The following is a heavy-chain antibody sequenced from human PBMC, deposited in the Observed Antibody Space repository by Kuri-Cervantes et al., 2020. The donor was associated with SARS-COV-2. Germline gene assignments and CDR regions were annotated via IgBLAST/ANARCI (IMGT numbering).Heavy chain of an antibody. CDR1: GGSFSGYY. V-gene: IGHV4-39*01. D-gene: IGHD2-2*01. CDR3: ARVVPAAVFDY. J-gene: IGHJ4*02. CDR2: IYYSWST. Sequence: ESLKISCAVYGGSFSGYYWGWIRQPPGKGLEWIGSIYYSWSTYYNPSLKSRVTISVDTSKNQFSLKLSSVTAADTAVYYCARVVPAAVFDYWGQGTLVTVSS.